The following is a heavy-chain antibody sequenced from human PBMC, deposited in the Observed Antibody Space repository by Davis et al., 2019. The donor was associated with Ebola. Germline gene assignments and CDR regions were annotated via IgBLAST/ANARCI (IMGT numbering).Heavy chain of an antibody. D-gene: IGHD2-15*01. CDR1: GGSISSYY. J-gene: IGHJ5*02. CDR3: TRRLPANWFDP. CDR2: IYYSGST. Sequence: MPSETLSLTCTVSGGSISSYYWSWIRQPPGKGLEWIGYIYYSGSTYYNPSLKSRVTISVDTSKNQFSLKLNSVTAADTAIYYCTRRLPANWFDPWGRGTLVTVSS. V-gene: IGHV4-59*08.